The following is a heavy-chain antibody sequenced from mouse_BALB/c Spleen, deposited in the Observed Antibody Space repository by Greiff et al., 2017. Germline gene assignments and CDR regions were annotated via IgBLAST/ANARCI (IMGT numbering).Heavy chain of an antibody. CDR1: GYTFTSYY. Sequence: QVQLQQSGAELVKPGASVKLSCKASGYTFTSYYMYWVKQRPGQGLEWIGEINPSNGGTNFNEKFKSKATLTVDKSSSTAYMQLSSLTSEDSAVYYCTRSRGPTATNAMDYWGQGTSVTVSS. CDR3: TRSRGPTATNAMDY. D-gene: IGHD1-2*01. CDR2: INPSNGGT. V-gene: IGHV1S81*02. J-gene: IGHJ4*01.